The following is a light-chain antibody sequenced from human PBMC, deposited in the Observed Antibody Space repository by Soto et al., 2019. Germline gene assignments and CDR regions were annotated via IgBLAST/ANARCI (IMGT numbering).Light chain of an antibody. V-gene: IGLV2-14*01. Sequence: SVLTQPASVSGSPGQSITISCTGTNSDVGGYNYVSWYQQNPGKAPKLMIYEVSNRPSAVSNRFSGSKSGSTASLTISGLQAEDEADYYCSSYTSSSTMVFGGGTKLTVL. CDR1: NSDVGGYNY. CDR2: EVS. CDR3: SSYTSSSTMV. J-gene: IGLJ2*01.